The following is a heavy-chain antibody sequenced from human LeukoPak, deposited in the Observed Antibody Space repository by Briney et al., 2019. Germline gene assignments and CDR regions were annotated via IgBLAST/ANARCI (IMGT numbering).Heavy chain of an antibody. Sequence: SETLSLTCTVSGGSISSYYWTWIRQPPGKGLGLEWIGYIYYSGGTNYNPSLKSRVTISIDTSKNQVSLKLSSVTAADTAVYYCARNFDYWGQGTLVTVSS. J-gene: IGHJ4*02. V-gene: IGHV4-59*08. CDR3: ARNFDY. CDR2: IYYSGGT. CDR1: GGSISSYY.